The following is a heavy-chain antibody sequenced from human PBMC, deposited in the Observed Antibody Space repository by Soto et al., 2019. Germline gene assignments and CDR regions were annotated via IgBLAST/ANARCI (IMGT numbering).Heavy chain of an antibody. J-gene: IGHJ6*02. V-gene: IGHV3-23*01. Sequence: GGSLRLSCSASGFTLSSYAMSWVRQAPGKGLEWVSSISAGGDMTYNSDSVKGRFTISRDNSNNALFLQMHNLRIEDTGLYYCARGDRGGSGSPASHYSSGWHVWGQGATVTVSS. CDR3: ARGDRGGSGSPASHYSSGWHV. D-gene: IGHD3-10*01. CDR2: ISAGGDMT. CDR1: GFTLSSYA.